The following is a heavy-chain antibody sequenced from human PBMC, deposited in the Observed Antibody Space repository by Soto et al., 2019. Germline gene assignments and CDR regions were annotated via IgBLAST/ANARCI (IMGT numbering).Heavy chain of an antibody. CDR3: ANCRLPAIPAAADY. CDR1: GYTFTSFQ. CDR2: INPENGRT. Sequence: GASVKVSCKTSGYTFTSFQMHWVRQAPGQGLEWVGIINPENGRTSYAQNFQGRVTMTSDTSTRTIHMELSSLRSEDTAVYYCANCRLPAIPAAADYWGQGTLVTVSS. V-gene: IGHV1-46*01. D-gene: IGHD2-2*01. J-gene: IGHJ4*02.